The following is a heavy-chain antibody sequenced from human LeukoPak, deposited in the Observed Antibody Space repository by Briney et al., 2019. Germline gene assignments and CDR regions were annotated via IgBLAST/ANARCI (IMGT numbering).Heavy chain of an antibody. CDR1: GFTFSSYA. CDR2: ISYDGSNK. D-gene: IGHD3-3*01. CDR3: ARAGITIFGVVIMYYYYGMDV. J-gene: IGHJ6*02. Sequence: GGFLRLSCAASGFTFSSYAMHWVRQAPGKGLEWVAVISYDGSNKYYADSVKGRFTISRDNSKNTLYLQMNSLRAEDTAVYYCARAGITIFGVVIMYYYYGMDVWGQGTTVTVSS. V-gene: IGHV3-30-3*01.